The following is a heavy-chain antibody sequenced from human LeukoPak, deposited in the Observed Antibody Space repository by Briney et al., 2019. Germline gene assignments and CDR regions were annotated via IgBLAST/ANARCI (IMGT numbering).Heavy chain of an antibody. CDR1: GFTFSSYS. V-gene: IGHV3-48*01. Sequence: GGSLRLSCAASGFTFSSYSMNWVRQAPGKGLEWVSYISSSSSTIYYADSVKGRFTISRDNAKNSLYLQMNSLRAEDTAVYYCARARGGITMIVVAHFDYWGQGTLVTVSS. D-gene: IGHD3-22*01. CDR2: ISSSSSTI. CDR3: ARARGGITMIVVAHFDY. J-gene: IGHJ4*02.